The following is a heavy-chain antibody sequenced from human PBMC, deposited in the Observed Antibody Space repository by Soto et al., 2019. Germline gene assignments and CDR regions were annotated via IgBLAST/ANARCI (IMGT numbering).Heavy chain of an antibody. J-gene: IGHJ4*02. Sequence: ASVKVSCKASGYTFTSYGISWVRQAPGQGLEWMGWISAYNGNTNYAQKLQGRVTMTTDTSTSTAYMELRSLRSDDTAVHYCARDPRDYRMDYFDYWGQGTLVTVSS. D-gene: IGHD4-4*01. V-gene: IGHV1-18*04. CDR2: ISAYNGNT. CDR3: ARDPRDYRMDYFDY. CDR1: GYTFTSYG.